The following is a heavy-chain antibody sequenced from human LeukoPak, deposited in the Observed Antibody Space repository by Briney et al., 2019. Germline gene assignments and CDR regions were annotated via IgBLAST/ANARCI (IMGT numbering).Heavy chain of an antibody. D-gene: IGHD6-13*01. J-gene: IGHJ4*02. Sequence: PGGSLRLSCAASGFTFSSYSMNWVRQAPGKGLEWVSSISSSSSYIYYADSVKGRFTISRDNAKNSLYLQMNSLRAEDTAVYYCAKVVIAAGGNLEYWGQGTLVTVSS. CDR3: AKVVIAAGGNLEY. V-gene: IGHV3-21*01. CDR2: ISSSSSYI. CDR1: GFTFSSYS.